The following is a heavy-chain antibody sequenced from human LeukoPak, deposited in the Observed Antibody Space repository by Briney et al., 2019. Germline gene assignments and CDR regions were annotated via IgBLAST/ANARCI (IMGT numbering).Heavy chain of an antibody. CDR2: INPNSGGT. D-gene: IGHD6-13*01. CDR3: AFSSSWYGGAFDI. CDR1: GYTFTGYY. Sequence: ASVKVSCKASGYTFTGYYMHWVRQAPGQGLEWMGRINPNSGGTNYAQKFQGRVTMTRDTSISTAYMELSRLRSDDTAVYYCAFSSSWYGGAFDIWGQGTMVTVSS. J-gene: IGHJ3*02. V-gene: IGHV1-2*06.